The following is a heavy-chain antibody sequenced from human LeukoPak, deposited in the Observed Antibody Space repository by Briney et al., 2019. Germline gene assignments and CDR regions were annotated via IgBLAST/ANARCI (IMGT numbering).Heavy chain of an antibody. CDR3: ARVADSTAFDY. J-gene: IGHJ4*02. Sequence: SVKVSCKASGGTFSSYAISWVRQAPGQGLEWMGGIIPIFGTANYAQKFQGRVTITTDESTSTAYMELSSLRSDDTAVYYRARVADSTAFDYWGQGTLVTVSS. CDR1: GGTFSSYA. V-gene: IGHV1-69*05. D-gene: IGHD4-17*01. CDR2: IIPIFGTA.